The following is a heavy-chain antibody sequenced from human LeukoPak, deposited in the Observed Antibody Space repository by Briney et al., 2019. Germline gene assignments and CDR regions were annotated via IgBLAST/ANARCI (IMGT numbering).Heavy chain of an antibody. J-gene: IGHJ6*03. V-gene: IGHV4-4*09. D-gene: IGHD3-22*01. Sequence: SDTLSLTCTVSGGSISSYYWSWIRQPPGKGLEWIGYIYTSGSTNYNPSLKSRVTISVDTSKNQFSLKLSSVTAADTAVYYCARHYYDSSGYYPPYYYYYYMDVWGKGATVTVSS. CDR3: ARHYYDSSGYYPPYYYYYYMDV. CDR2: IYTSGST. CDR1: GGSISSYY.